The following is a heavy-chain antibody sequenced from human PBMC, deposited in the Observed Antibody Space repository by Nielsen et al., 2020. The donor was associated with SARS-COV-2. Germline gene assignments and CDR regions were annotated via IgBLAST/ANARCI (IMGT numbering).Heavy chain of an antibody. CDR2: IWYDGSTK. V-gene: IGHV3-33*01. Sequence: GESLKISCAASGFTFSSYGMHWVRQAPGKWLEWVAVIWYDGSTKYYADSVKGRFTISRDNSKNSLYLQMNSLRAEDTAVYYCARDSLVEYYYDSSGYSPVDYWGQGTLVTVSS. CDR3: ARDSLVEYYYDSSGYSPVDY. CDR1: GFTFSSYG. J-gene: IGHJ4*02. D-gene: IGHD3-22*01.